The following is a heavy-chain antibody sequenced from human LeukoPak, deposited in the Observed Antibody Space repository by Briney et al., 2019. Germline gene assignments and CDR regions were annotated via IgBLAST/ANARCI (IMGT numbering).Heavy chain of an antibody. V-gene: IGHV3-23*01. CDR2: TSDRGDYT. Sequence: HPGGSLRLSCAASGFTFTSYSMSWVRQAPGKGLEWVSGTSDRGDYTYYADSVKGRFTISRDSSKNTLFLQMNSLRAKDTALYFCARKAQYNGHYPLDYWGQGTLVTVSS. J-gene: IGHJ4*02. CDR3: ARKAQYNGHYPLDY. D-gene: IGHD1-7*01. CDR1: GFTFTSYS.